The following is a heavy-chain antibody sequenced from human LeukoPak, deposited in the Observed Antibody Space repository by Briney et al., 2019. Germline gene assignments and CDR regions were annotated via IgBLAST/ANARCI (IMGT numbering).Heavy chain of an antibody. CDR2: IRYDGSNK. J-gene: IGHJ4*02. CDR3: ARDGTGY. V-gene: IGHV3-30*02. CDR1: GFTFSSYG. D-gene: IGHD1-26*01. Sequence: GRSLRLSCTASGFTFSSYGMHWVRQAPGKGLEWVAFIRYDGSNKYYTDSVKGRFTISRDNSKNTLYLQMNSLRAEDTAVYYCARDGTGYWGQGTLVTVSS.